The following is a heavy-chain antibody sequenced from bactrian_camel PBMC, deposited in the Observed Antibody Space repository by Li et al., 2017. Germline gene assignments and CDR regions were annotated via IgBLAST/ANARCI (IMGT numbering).Heavy chain of an antibody. V-gene: IGHV3S28*01. D-gene: IGHD2*01. CDR1: GFTYSIYC. CDR3: AVDTRWRRCAFISTSAREDLFQY. CDR2: LIHADGTP. Sequence: SGGGSVQAGGSLRVSCAVSGFTYSIYCLGWFRQAPGKEREAVALIHADGTPTYVDSVKGRFTISRDSAKNTLDLQMNSLKPEDSAMYYCAVDTRWRRCAFISTSAREDLFQYWGPGTQVTVS. J-gene: IGHJ4*01.